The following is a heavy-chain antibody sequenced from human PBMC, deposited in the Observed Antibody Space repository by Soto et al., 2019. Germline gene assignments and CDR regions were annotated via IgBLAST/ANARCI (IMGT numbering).Heavy chain of an antibody. V-gene: IGHV3-48*01. D-gene: IGHD6-13*01. CDR2: ISSSSSTI. Sequence: GGSLRLSCAASGFTFSSYSMNWVRQAPGKGLEWVSYISSSSSTIYYADSVKGRFTISRDNAKNSLYLQMNSLRAEDTAVYYCARHPERIAQIGWFDPWGQGTLFTVSS. CDR3: ARHPERIAQIGWFDP. CDR1: GFTFSSYS. J-gene: IGHJ5*02.